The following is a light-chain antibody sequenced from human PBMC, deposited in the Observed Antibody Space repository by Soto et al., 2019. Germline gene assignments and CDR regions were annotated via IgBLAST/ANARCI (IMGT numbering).Light chain of an antibody. CDR1: QTVSSSY. CDR2: GAS. CDR3: QQYGSSPLT. J-gene: IGKJ4*01. V-gene: IGKV3-20*01. Sequence: IVLTQSPGTLSLSHGARATLSCRASQTVSSSYLAWYQQIPGQAPRLLIYGASSRATGIPDRFSGSGSGTDFTLTISRLEPEDFAVYYCQQYGSSPLTFGGGTKVDIK.